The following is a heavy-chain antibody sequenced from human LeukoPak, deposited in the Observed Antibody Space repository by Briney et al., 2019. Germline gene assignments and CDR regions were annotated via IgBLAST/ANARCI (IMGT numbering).Heavy chain of an antibody. V-gene: IGHV3-30*04. J-gene: IGHJ6*03. CDR2: ISYDGSNK. CDR3: ASNIVGATPWVYYYYMDV. D-gene: IGHD1-26*01. CDR1: GFTFSDYA. Sequence: GGSLRLSCAASGFTFSDYAMHWVRQAPGKGLEWVAVISYDGSNKYYADSVKGRFTISRDNSQNTLYLQMNSLRAEDAAVYYCASNIVGATPWVYYYYMDVWGKGTTVTVSS.